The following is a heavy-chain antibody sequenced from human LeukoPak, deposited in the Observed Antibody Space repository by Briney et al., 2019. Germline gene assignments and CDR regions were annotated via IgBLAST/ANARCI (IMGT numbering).Heavy chain of an antibody. Sequence: ASVKVSCMASGFTFTNYGFTWVRQAPGQGLEWMGWISAYNGDTNCAQKLQGRVTMTTDTSTGTAYMELRSLRSDDTAVYYCARIAERQLAYYFDYWGQGTLVTVSS. CDR3: ARIAERQLAYYFDY. CDR2: ISAYNGDT. V-gene: IGHV1-18*01. J-gene: IGHJ4*02. D-gene: IGHD1-1*01. CDR1: GFTFTNYG.